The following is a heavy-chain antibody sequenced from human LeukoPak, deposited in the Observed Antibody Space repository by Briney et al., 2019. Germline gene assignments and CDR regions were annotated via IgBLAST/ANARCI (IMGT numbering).Heavy chain of an antibody. J-gene: IGHJ6*02. D-gene: IGHD3-10*01. CDR2: IYSGGST. Sequence: LSGGSLRLSCAASGFTVSSNYMSWVRQAPGKGLEWVSVIYSGGSTYYADSVKGRFTISRDNSKNTLYLQMNSLRAEDTAVHYCHHYYGSDYYYYGMDVWGQGTTVTVSS. CDR3: HHYYGSDYYYYGMDV. V-gene: IGHV3-53*01. CDR1: GFTVSSNY.